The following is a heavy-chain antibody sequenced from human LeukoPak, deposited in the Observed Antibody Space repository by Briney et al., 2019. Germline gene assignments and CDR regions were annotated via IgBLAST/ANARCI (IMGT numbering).Heavy chain of an antibody. Sequence: SETLSLTCAVSGGSISSGGYSWSWIRQPPGKGLEWIGYVSSTGSTNYTPSLKSRVTISIDTSKSQFSLMLTSVTAADTAVYYCARGVGSGWSDYWGQGTLVTVSS. CDR3: ARGVGSGWSDY. CDR2: VSSTGST. J-gene: IGHJ4*02. D-gene: IGHD6-19*01. CDR1: GGSISSGGYS. V-gene: IGHV4-61*08.